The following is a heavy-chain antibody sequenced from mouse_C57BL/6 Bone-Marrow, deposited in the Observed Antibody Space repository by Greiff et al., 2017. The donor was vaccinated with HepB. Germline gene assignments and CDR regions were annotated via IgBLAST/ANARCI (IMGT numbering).Heavy chain of an antibody. CDR1: GYTFTRYW. CDR3: AREGDYYYGSSYGYAMDD. Sequence: QVQLQQPGAELVKPGASVKMSCKASGYTFTRYWITWVKQRPGQGLEWIGDISPGSGSPNYNEKFKSKATLTVDTSSSTAYMQLSSLTSEDSAVYYCAREGDYYYGSSYGYAMDDWGQGTSVTVSS. D-gene: IGHD1-1*01. V-gene: IGHV1-55*01. CDR2: ISPGSGSP. J-gene: IGHJ4*01.